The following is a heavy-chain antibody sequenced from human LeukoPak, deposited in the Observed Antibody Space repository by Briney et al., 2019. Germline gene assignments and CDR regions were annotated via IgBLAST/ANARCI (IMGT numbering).Heavy chain of an antibody. Sequence: PGGSLRLSCAASGFTFSSYAMSWVRQAPGKGLEWVSAISGSGGSTYYADSVKGRFTISRDNSKNTLYLQMNSLRAEDTAVYYCAKKGVWELLSYYFDYWGQGTLVTVSS. CDR2: ISGSGGST. J-gene: IGHJ4*02. D-gene: IGHD1-26*01. CDR1: GFTFSSYA. V-gene: IGHV3-23*01. CDR3: AKKGVWELLSYYFDY.